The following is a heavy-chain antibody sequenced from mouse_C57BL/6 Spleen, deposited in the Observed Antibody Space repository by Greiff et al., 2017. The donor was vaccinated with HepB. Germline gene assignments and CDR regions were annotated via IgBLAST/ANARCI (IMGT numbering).Heavy chain of an antibody. CDR2: INPYNGGT. CDR3: ARGTVVATNYYAMDY. V-gene: IGHV1-19*01. Sequence: EVQLQQSGPVLVKPGASVKMSCKASGYTFTDYYMNWVTQSHGKSLEWIGVINPYNGGTSYNQKFKGKATLTVDKSSSTAYMELNSLTSEDSAVYYCARGTVVATNYYAMDYWGQGTSVTVSS. J-gene: IGHJ4*01. CDR1: GYTFTDYY. D-gene: IGHD1-1*01.